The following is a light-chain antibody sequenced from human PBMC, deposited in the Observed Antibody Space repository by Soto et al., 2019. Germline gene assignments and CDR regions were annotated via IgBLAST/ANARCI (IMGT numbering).Light chain of an antibody. V-gene: IGLV3-21*02. Sequence: SYELTQPPSVSVAPGQTARITCGGNNIGSKSVHWYQQKPGQAPVLVVYDDSGRPSGIPERFSGSNSGNTATLTISRVEAGDEADYYCQVWVNSSDLYVFGTGTKVTVL. CDR2: DDS. CDR1: NIGSKS. CDR3: QVWVNSSDLYV. J-gene: IGLJ1*01.